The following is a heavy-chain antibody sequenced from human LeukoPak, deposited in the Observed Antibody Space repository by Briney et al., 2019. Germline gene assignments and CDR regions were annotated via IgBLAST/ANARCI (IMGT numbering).Heavy chain of an antibody. CDR1: GGTFSSYA. CDR3: AREFSHLGYMDV. CDR2: IIPIFGTA. Sequence: ASVKVSCKASGGTFSSYAISWVRQAPGQGLEWMGGIIPIFGTANYAQKFQGRVTITADESTSTAYMELSSLRSEDTAVYYCAREFSHLGYMDVWGKGTTVTVSS. V-gene: IGHV1-69*13. J-gene: IGHJ6*03.